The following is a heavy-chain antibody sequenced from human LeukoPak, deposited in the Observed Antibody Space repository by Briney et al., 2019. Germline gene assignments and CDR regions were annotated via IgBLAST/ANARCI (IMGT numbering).Heavy chain of an antibody. J-gene: IGHJ4*02. CDR1: GYIFITYY. D-gene: IGHD1-26*01. CDR3: ARGSIVGATFDYFDY. CDR2: INPNSGGT. Sequence: GASVKVSCKASGYIFITYYIHWVRQAPGQGLEWMGWINPNSGGTNYAQKFQGRVTMTRDTSISTAYMDLSRLRSDDTAVYYCARGSIVGATFDYFDYWGQGTLVTVSS. V-gene: IGHV1-2*02.